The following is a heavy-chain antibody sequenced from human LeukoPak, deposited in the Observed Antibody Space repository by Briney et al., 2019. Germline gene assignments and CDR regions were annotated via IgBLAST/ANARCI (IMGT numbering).Heavy chain of an antibody. CDR3: ALRSGPIDY. Sequence: GGSLRLSCSASGFTFSSYAMHWVRQAPGKGLEYVSAINSNGGSTYYADSVKGRFTISRDNSKNTLYLQMSSLRAEDTAVYYCALRSGPIDYWGQGTLVTVSS. D-gene: IGHD3-3*01. CDR2: INSNGGST. J-gene: IGHJ4*02. CDR1: GFTFSSYA. V-gene: IGHV3-64D*06.